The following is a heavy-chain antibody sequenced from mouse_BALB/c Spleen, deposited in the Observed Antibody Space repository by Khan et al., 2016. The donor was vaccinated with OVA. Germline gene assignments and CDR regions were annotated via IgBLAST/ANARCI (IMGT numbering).Heavy chain of an antibody. CDR1: GYTFTSYV. D-gene: IGHD1-1*01. J-gene: IGHJ3*01. Sequence: IQLVQSGPELVKPGASVKMSCKASGYTFTSYVMHWVKQKPGQGLEWIGYIYPYNDDTKYNEKFKGNATLTSDKSSSTAYMELSSLTSEDSAVYYCATQGSTYTWFAYWGQGTLVTVSA. V-gene: IGHV1S136*01. CDR3: ATQGSTYTWFAY. CDR2: IYPYNDDT.